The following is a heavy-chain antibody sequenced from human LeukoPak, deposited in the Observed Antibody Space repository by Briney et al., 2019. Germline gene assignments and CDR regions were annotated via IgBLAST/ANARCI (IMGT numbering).Heavy chain of an antibody. CDR2: MYSSGST. Sequence: SQTLSLTCTVSGGSISSGGYYWSWIRQHPGKGLEWIAYMYSSGSTYYNPSLRSRITISLDTPKTQLSLKLTSLTAADTAVYYCARTKPLAAAGGAFDIWGQGTTVSVSS. V-gene: IGHV4-31*03. CDR1: GGSISSGGYY. CDR3: ARTKPLAAAGGAFDI. D-gene: IGHD6-13*01. J-gene: IGHJ3*02.